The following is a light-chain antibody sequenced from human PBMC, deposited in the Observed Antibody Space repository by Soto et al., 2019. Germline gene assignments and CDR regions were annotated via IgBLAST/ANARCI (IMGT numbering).Light chain of an antibody. Sequence: EIVLTQSPGTQSLSPGERATLSCRASQSVTDYLVWYQQKPGQAPRLLIYDASNRATDIPARFSGSGSGTDFTLVIRSLEPEDSAVYYCQQRSTCPWTFGQGTKVQI. V-gene: IGKV3-11*01. CDR1: QSVTDY. CDR2: DAS. CDR3: QQRSTCPWT. J-gene: IGKJ1*01.